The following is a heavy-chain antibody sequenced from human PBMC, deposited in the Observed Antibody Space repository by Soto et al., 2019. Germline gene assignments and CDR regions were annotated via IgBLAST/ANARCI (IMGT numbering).Heavy chain of an antibody. J-gene: IGHJ6*03. CDR2: IIPILGIA. V-gene: IGHV1-69*02. CDR3: ARARRYYYYYMDV. CDR1: GDTFSSYT. Sequence: SVKVSCKASGDTFSSYTISWVRQAPGQGLEWMGRIIPILGIANYAQKFQGRVTITADKSTSTAYMELSSLRSEDTAVYYCARARRYYYYYMDVWGKGTTVTVSS. D-gene: IGHD6-6*01.